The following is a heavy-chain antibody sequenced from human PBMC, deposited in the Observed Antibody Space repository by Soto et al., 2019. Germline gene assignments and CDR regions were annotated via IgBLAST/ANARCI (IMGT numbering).Heavy chain of an antibody. Sequence: GESLKISCKGSGYSFTSYWIGWVRQMPGKGLEWMGIIYPGDSDTRYSPSFQGQVTISADKSISTAYLQWSSLKASDTAMYYCARVYGDYNRDYYGMDVWGQGTTVTVSS. CDR1: GYSFTSYW. CDR3: ARVYGDYNRDYYGMDV. V-gene: IGHV5-51*01. D-gene: IGHD4-17*01. J-gene: IGHJ6*02. CDR2: IYPGDSDT.